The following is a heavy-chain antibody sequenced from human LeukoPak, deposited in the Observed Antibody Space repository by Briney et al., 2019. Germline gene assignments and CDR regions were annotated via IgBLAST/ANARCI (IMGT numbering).Heavy chain of an antibody. CDR2: IYSDGRT. CDR1: GFTVSTNY. J-gene: IGHJ4*02. Sequence: GGSLRLSCAASGFTVSTNYMSWVRQAPGKGLEWVSVIYSDGRTYYADSVKGRFTISRDNSKNTLYLQMNSLRAEDTAVYYCARGVEAYDPLYYFDYWGQGTLVTVSS. D-gene: IGHD3-22*01. V-gene: IGHV3-53*01. CDR3: ARGVEAYDPLYYFDY.